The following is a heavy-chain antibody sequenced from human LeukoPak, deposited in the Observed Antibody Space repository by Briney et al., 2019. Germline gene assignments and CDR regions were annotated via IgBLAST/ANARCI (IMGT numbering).Heavy chain of an antibody. J-gene: IGHJ2*01. CDR2: IYSSGST. D-gene: IGHD3-3*01. CDR1: GGSISTYY. Sequence: PSETLSLTCIVSGGSISTYYWSWIRQPAGKGLEWIGRIYSSGSTNYNPSLKSRVTMSVDTSKNQFSLKLNSVTAADTAVYYCAREQVLRSYWYFDLWGRGTLVTVSS. CDR3: AREQVLRSYWYFDL. V-gene: IGHV4-4*07.